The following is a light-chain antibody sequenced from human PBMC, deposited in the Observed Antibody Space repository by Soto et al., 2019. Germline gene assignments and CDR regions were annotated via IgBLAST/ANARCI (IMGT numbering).Light chain of an antibody. Sequence: VVKMYPATVPVAPRERATLSCRASQIVSSNLAWYQQKPGQAPRLLIYGASTRATGIPARFSGSGSGTDFTLSSSILLSEDFAVYYWQQYNNWPLTFGQGTKVDIK. CDR1: QIVSSN. J-gene: IGKJ1*01. CDR3: QQYNNWPLT. V-gene: IGKV3-15*01. CDR2: GAS.